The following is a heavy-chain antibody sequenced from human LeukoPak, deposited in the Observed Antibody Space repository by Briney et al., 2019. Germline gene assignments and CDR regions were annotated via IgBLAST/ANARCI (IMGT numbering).Heavy chain of an antibody. CDR3: ARHSGSSGLPLFDY. V-gene: IGHV3-30*04. Sequence: PGGSLRLSCAASGFTFSSYAMHWVRQAPGKGLEWVAVISYDGSNKYYADSVKGRFTISRDNSKNTLYLQMNSLRAEDTAVYYCARHSGSSGLPLFDYWGQGTLVTVSS. CDR2: ISYDGSNK. CDR1: GFTFSSYA. J-gene: IGHJ4*02. D-gene: IGHD1-26*01.